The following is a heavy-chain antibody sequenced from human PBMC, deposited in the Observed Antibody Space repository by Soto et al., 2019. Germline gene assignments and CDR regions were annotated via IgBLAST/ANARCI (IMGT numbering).Heavy chain of an antibody. Sequence: QVQLVESGGGVVQPGRSLRLSCAASGFTFSSYALHWVRQAPGKGLQWVAVISSDGSNEYYADSVKGRFTISRDNSKNTVFLQMNSLRVEDAAVYYCAMVNYDYVWGSYRRRQVDYRGQGTLVTVSS. J-gene: IGHJ4*02. CDR2: ISSDGSNE. V-gene: IGHV3-30*01. CDR3: AMVNYDYVWGSYRRRQVDY. CDR1: GFTFSSYA. D-gene: IGHD3-16*02.